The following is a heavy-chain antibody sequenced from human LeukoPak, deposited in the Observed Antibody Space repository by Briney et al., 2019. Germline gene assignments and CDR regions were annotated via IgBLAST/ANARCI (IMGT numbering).Heavy chain of an antibody. CDR1: GYSISSGYY. D-gene: IGHD1-20*01. CDR2: IYHSGDT. J-gene: IGHJ4*02. Sequence: SETLSLTCTVSGYSISSGYYWGWIRQPPGKGLEWIGSIYHSGDTYYNPSLKSRVTISVDTSKNQFSLRLSSVTAADTAVYYCARDSITTSDLEYWGQGTLVTVSS. CDR3: ARDSITTSDLEY. V-gene: IGHV4-38-2*02.